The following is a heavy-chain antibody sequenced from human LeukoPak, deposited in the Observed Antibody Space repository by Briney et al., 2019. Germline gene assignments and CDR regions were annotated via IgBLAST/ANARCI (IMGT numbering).Heavy chain of an antibody. CDR3: ARGDCGGDCYWFDY. Sequence: GRSLRLSCAASGFTFSSYAMHWVRQAPGKGLEWVAVISYDGSNKYYADSVKGRFTISRDNSKNTLYLQMNSLRAEDTAVYYCARGDCGGDCYWFDYWGQGTLVTVPS. V-gene: IGHV3-30*04. D-gene: IGHD2-21*02. J-gene: IGHJ4*02. CDR1: GFTFSSYA. CDR2: ISYDGSNK.